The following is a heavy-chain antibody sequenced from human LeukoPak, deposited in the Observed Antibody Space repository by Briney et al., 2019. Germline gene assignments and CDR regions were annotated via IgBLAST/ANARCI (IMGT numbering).Heavy chain of an antibody. V-gene: IGHV3-23*01. Sequence: PGGSLRLSCAASGFTFSSYAMSWVRQAPGKGLEWVSAISGSGGSTYYADSVKGGFTISRDNSKNTLYLQMNSMGAEDTAVYYCAKDLRSNMAASDPWGQGTLVTVSS. J-gene: IGHJ5*02. CDR2: ISGSGGST. CDR1: GFTFSSYA. CDR3: AKDLRSNMAASDP. D-gene: IGHD6-13*01.